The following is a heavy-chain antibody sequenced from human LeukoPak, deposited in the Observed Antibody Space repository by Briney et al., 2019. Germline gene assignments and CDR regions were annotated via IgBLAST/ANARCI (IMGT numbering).Heavy chain of an antibody. CDR3: ARAPTDYGDSRGSFDI. CDR2: IWYDGSDE. V-gene: IGHV3-33*01. CDR1: GFNFSTSG. Sequence: PGRSLRLSCAASGFNFSTSGMHWVRQAPGKGLEWVAIIWYDGSDEYYADSVKGRFSISRDNSKNTLYLQMDSLRAEDTAVYYCARAPTDYGDSRGSFDIWGQGTMVTVSS. D-gene: IGHD4-17*01. J-gene: IGHJ3*02.